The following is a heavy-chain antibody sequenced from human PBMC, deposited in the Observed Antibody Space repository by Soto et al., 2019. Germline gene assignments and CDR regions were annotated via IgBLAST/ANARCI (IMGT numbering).Heavy chain of an antibody. J-gene: IGHJ4*02. Sequence: GGSLRLSCSAAGFKFVDYAMYWVRQPPGKGLEWISGISWNSVIIAYADSVKGRFTISRDNAKTSLYLQMDSLRTEDTALYYCARRLRYSTSGFDYWGQGALVTVSS. V-gene: IGHV3-9*01. CDR1: GFKFVDYA. D-gene: IGHD2-8*01. CDR2: ISWNSVII. CDR3: ARRLRYSTSGFDY.